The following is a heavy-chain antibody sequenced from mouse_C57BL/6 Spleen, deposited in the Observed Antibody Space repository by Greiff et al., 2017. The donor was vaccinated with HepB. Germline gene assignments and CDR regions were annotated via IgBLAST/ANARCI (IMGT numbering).Heavy chain of an antibody. V-gene: IGHV3-6*01. D-gene: IGHD1-1*01. CDR2: ISYDGSN. CDR1: GYSITSGYY. J-gene: IGHJ1*03. CDR3: ARGIYYYGSSYEWYFDV. Sequence: EVKLVESGPGLVKPSQSLSLTCSVTGYSITSGYYWNWIRQFPGNKLEWMGYISYDGSNNYNPSLKNRISITRDTSKNQFFLKLNSVTTEDTATYYCARGIYYYGSSYEWYFDVWGTGTTVTVSS.